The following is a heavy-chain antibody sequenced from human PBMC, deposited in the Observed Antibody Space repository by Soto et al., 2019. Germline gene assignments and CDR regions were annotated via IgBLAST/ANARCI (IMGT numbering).Heavy chain of an antibody. D-gene: IGHD3-16*01. CDR2: FGPEDAET. CDR1: VCTLNESS. CDR3: GTDYGTY. J-gene: IGHJ4*02. V-gene: IGHV1-24*01. Sequence: GASVKVSCKISVCTLNESSTHWVRRAPGEGLEWMGIFGPEDAETICAQKFRGRITMTEDTSTDTASLEVSSLSFEDTAVYLCGTDYGTYWGQGTLVTVSS.